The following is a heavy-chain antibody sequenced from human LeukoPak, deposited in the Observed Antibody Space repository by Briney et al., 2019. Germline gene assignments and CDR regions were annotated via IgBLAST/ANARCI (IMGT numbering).Heavy chain of an antibody. CDR2: ISSSSSYI. Sequence: PGGSLRLSCAASGFTFSSYSMNWVRQAPGKGLEWVSSISSSSSYIYYADSVKGRFTISRDNAKNSLYLQMNSLRAEDTAVYYCAGTGTTSGEYWFDPWGQGTLVTVSS. D-gene: IGHD1-7*01. V-gene: IGHV3-21*01. J-gene: IGHJ5*02. CDR1: GFTFSSYS. CDR3: AGTGTTSGEYWFDP.